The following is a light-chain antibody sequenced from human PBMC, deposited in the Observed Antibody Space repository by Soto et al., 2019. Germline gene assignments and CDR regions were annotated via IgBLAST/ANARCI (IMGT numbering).Light chain of an antibody. CDR2: DVS. CDR3: TSYTSSSTLSV. Sequence: QSVLTQPASVSGSPGQSITISCTGTSSDVGRFNYVSWYQQHPGKAPKLIIYDVSYRPSGISNRFSGSKSGNTASLTISGLQAEDEADYYCTSYTSSSTLSVFGTGTKVTVL. V-gene: IGLV2-14*03. CDR1: SSDVGRFNY. J-gene: IGLJ1*01.